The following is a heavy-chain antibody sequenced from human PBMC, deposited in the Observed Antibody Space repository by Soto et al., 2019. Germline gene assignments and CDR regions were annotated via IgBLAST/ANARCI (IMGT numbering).Heavy chain of an antibody. Sequence: SETLSLTCTVSGGSIRGSSHYWGWIRQPPGKGLEWIGYIYYSGSTNYNPSLKSRVTISVDTSKNQFSLKLTSVTAADTAVYYCARRYGGNFDYWGQGTLVNVSS. CDR1: GGSIRGSSHY. V-gene: IGHV4-61*05. CDR2: IYYSGST. CDR3: ARRYGGNFDY. D-gene: IGHD1-26*01. J-gene: IGHJ4*02.